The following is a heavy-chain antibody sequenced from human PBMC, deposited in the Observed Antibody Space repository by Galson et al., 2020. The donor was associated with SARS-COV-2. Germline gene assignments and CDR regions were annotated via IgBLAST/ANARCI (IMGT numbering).Heavy chain of an antibody. D-gene: IGHD6-19*01. CDR3: ARDGEAVAGPSGEDYYYYGMDV. V-gene: IGHV3-33*01. CDR2: IWYDGSNK. Sequence: PGGSLRLSCAASGFTFSSYGMHWVRQAPGKGLEWVAVIWYDGSNKDYADSVKGRFTISRDNSKNTLYLQMNSLRAEDTAVYYCARDGEAVAGPSGEDYYYYGMDVWGQGTTVTVSS. CDR1: GFTFSSYG. J-gene: IGHJ6*02.